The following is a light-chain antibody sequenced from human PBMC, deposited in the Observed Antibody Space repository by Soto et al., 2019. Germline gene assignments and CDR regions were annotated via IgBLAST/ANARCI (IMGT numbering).Light chain of an antibody. CDR2: GNT. CDR3: LSFDSSLSVV. J-gene: IGLJ2*01. CDR1: SSNIGAGYD. Sequence: QSVLPQPPSVSGARGQRVTISCTGSSSNIGAGYDVHWYQQLPGRAPKLLIYGNTNRPSGVPDRFSGSKSGTSASLAITGLQAEDEADYYCLSFDSSLSVVFGGGTKVTVL. V-gene: IGLV1-40*01.